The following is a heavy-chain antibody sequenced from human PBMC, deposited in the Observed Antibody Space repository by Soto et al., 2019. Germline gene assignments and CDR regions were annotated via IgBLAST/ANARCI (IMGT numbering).Heavy chain of an antibody. Sequence: SVKVSCKASGYGFMNYGISWVRQAPGQGLEWMGWISTYSGNTDYAQKFQDRVTMTADASINTAYMELRNLRSDDTAVYYCARGWDYTDYYGDFWGQGTLVTVSS. CDR1: GYGFMNYG. J-gene: IGHJ4*02. CDR3: ARGWDYTDYYGDF. CDR2: ISTYSGNT. D-gene: IGHD4-17*01. V-gene: IGHV1-18*01.